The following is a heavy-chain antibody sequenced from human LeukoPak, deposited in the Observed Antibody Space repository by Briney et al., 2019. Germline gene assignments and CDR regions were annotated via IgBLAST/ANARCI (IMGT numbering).Heavy chain of an antibody. CDR2: ISSSGSTI. CDR1: GFTFSSYE. Sequence: GGSLRLSCAASGFTFSSYEMNWVRQAPGKGLEWVSYISSSGSTIYYADSVKGRFTISRDNAKNSLYLQMNSLRAEDTAVYYCTEPGITMIGGVWGKGTTVTISS. J-gene: IGHJ6*04. D-gene: IGHD3-10*02. V-gene: IGHV3-48*03. CDR3: TEPGITMIGGV.